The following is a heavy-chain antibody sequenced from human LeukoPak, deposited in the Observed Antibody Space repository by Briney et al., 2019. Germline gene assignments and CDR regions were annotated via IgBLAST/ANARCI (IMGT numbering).Heavy chain of an antibody. CDR3: ARGGPYSNSLGGIDY. CDR1: GGSISSYY. D-gene: IGHD4-11*01. V-gene: IGHV4-34*01. J-gene: IGHJ4*02. CDR2: INHSGST. Sequence: PSETLSLTCTVSGGSISSYYWSWIRQPPGKGLEWIGEINHSGSTNYNPSLKSRVTISVDTSKNQFSLKLSSVTAADTAVYYCARGGPYSNSLGGIDYWGQGTLITVSS.